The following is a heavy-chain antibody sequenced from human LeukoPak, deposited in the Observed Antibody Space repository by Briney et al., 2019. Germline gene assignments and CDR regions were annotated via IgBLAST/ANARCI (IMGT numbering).Heavy chain of an antibody. CDR3: ARSAFGVLTLFEY. J-gene: IGHJ4*02. Sequence: SETLSLTCTVSGGSISSYYWSWIRQPPGKGLEWIGYIYYSGSTNYNPSLKSRVTISVDTSKKQFSLKLTSVTAADTAVYYCARSAFGVLTLFEYWGQGTLVTVSS. CDR2: IYYSGST. V-gene: IGHV4-59*01. CDR1: GGSISSYY. D-gene: IGHD3-3*01.